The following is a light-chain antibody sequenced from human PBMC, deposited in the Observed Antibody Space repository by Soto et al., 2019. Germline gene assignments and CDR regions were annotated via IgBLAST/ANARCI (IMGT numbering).Light chain of an antibody. Sequence: QSVLTQPTSASGAPGQRVTISCSGSSSNIGSRTVNWYQHLPRTAPKLLIYENNQWPSGVPDRFSGSKSGTSASLAISGLQSEDEAHYYCAAWDDSLNVYVFGTGTKLTVL. J-gene: IGLJ1*01. CDR1: SSNIGSRT. CDR3: AAWDDSLNVYV. V-gene: IGLV1-44*01. CDR2: ENN.